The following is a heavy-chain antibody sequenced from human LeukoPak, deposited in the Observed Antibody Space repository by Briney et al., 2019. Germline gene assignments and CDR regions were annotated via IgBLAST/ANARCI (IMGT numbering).Heavy chain of an antibody. V-gene: IGHV1-2*02. D-gene: IGHD2-2*01. CDR2: INPNSGGT. CDR1: GYTFTGYY. CDR3: ARAVFRPAAVDY. J-gene: IGHJ4*02. Sequence: ASVKVSCKASGYTFTGYYMHWVRQAPGQGLEWMGWINPNSGGTNYAQKFQGRVTMTRDTSISTAYMELSRLRSDDTAVYYRARAVFRPAAVDYWGQGTLVTVSS.